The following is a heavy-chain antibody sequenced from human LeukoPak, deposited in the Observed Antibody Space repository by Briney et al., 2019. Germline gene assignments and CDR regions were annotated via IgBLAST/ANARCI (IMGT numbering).Heavy chain of an antibody. CDR2: ISAYDGNT. J-gene: IGHJ5*02. D-gene: IGHD2/OR15-2a*01. CDR1: GYTFTSYG. V-gene: IGHV1-18*01. Sequence: ASVKVSCKASGYTFTSYGISWVRQAPGRGLEWMGWISAYDGNTNYAQKLQGRVTMTTDTSTSTAYMELRSPRSDDTAVYYCARDTFNQDWFDPWGQGTLVTVSS. CDR3: ARDTFNQDWFDP.